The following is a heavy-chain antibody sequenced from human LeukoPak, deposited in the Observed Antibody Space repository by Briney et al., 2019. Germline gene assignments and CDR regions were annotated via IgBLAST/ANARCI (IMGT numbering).Heavy chain of an antibody. V-gene: IGHV3-9*03. Sequence: GGSLRLSCAASGFTFDDYAMHWVRQAPGKGLEWVSGISWNSGSIGYADSVKGRFTISRDNAKNSLYLQMNSLRAEDMALYYCAKDMAQQPKKAFDIWGQGTMVTVSS. CDR3: AKDMAQQPKKAFDI. CDR2: ISWNSGSI. CDR1: GFTFDDYA. D-gene: IGHD6-13*01. J-gene: IGHJ3*02.